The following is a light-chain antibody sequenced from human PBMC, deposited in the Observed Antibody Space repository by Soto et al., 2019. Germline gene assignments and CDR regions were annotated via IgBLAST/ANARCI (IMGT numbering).Light chain of an antibody. Sequence: SYELTQPPSVSVSPGQTASITCSGDKLGDKYACWYQQKPGQSPVLVIYQDSKRPSGIPERFSGSNSGNTATLTIRGTQAMDEADYYCQAWDSSTAHVVFGGGTKVTGL. CDR3: QAWDSSTAHVV. CDR2: QDS. J-gene: IGLJ2*01. V-gene: IGLV3-1*01. CDR1: KLGDKY.